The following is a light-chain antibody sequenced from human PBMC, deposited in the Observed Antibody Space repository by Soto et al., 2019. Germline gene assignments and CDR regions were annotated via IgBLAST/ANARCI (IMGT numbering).Light chain of an antibody. V-gene: IGLV3-21*02. Sequence: SYELTQPPSVSVAPGQTASITCGGHNIGSKTVHWYRQTPGQAPVLVVYDDSDRPSGIPERFSGSNSGNTATLTISRVEAGDEDEYYCQVWDSITDHSVFGTGTRSPS. CDR1: NIGSKT. CDR3: QVWDSITDHSV. J-gene: IGLJ1*01. CDR2: DDS.